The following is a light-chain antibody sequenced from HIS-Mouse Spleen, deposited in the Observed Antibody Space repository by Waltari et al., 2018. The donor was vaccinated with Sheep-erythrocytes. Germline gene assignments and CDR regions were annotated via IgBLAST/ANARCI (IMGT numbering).Light chain of an antibody. CDR3: SSYAGSNNWV. J-gene: IGLJ3*02. Sequence: QSALTQPASVSGSPGQSITISCTGTSSDVGGYNYVSWYQQHPGKAPKLMIYEVSNRPSGVCNRCSGSKSGNTASLTVSGLQAEDEADYYCSSYAGSNNWVFGGGTKLTVL. CDR1: SSDVGGYNY. V-gene: IGLV2-14*01. CDR2: EVS.